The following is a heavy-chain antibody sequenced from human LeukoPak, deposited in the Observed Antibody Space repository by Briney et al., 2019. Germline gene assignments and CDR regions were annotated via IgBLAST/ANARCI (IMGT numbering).Heavy chain of an antibody. CDR3: AKDPRFGAVIPKDFDY. CDR1: GFTFSSYA. Sequence: GGSLRLSCAASGFTFSSYAMSRVRQAPGKGLEWVSGIGGSGASTYYADSVKGRFTISRDNSKNTLYLQMNSLRAEDTAVYYCAKDPRFGAVIPKDFDYWGQGTLVTVSS. D-gene: IGHD3-3*01. J-gene: IGHJ4*02. V-gene: IGHV3-23*01. CDR2: IGGSGAST.